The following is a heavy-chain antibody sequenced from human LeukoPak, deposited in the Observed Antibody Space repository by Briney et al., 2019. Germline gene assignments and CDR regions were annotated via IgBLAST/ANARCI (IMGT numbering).Heavy chain of an antibody. J-gene: IGHJ4*02. V-gene: IGHV4-34*01. CDR2: INHGGST. CDR3: ARAKLRYVDWLPHFDY. D-gene: IGHD3-9*01. CDR1: GGSFSGYY. Sequence: PSETLSLTCAVYGGSFSGYYWSWIRQPPGKGLEWIGEINHGGSTNYNPSLMSRGTISVDTSNKQCSLYLSSGTVADTTVYYCARAKLRYVDWLPHFDYWGQGTLVTVSS.